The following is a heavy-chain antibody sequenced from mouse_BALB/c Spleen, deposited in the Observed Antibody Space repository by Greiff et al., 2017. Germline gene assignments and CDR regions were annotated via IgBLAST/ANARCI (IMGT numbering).Heavy chain of an antibody. J-gene: IGHJ4*01. CDR2: INPSSGYT. V-gene: IGHV1-4*01. D-gene: IGHD2-1*01. Sequence: VQLKESGAELARPGASVKMSCKASGYTFTSYTMHWVKQRPGQGLEWIGYINPSSGYTNYNQKFKDKATLTADKSSSTAYMQLSSLTSEDSAVYYCARSGNYHAMDYWGQGTSVTVSS. CDR3: ARSGNYHAMDY. CDR1: GYTFTSYT.